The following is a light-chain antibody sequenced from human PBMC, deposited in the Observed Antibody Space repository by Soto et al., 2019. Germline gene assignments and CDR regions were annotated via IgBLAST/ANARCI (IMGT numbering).Light chain of an antibody. CDR1: QGISTY. CDR3: LQDYSYPLT. CDR2: GAS. Sequence: IQLTQSPSFLSSSIGDRVTITGRSSQGISTYLAWYQQKPGKAPKSLIYGASTLQSGVPSRFSGSGSGTDFTLTISSLQPEDFATYYCLQDYSYPLTFGGGTKVDIK. V-gene: IGKV1-9*01. J-gene: IGKJ4*01.